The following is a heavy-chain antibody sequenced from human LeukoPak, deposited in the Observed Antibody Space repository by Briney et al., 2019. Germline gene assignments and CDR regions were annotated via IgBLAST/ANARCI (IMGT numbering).Heavy chain of an antibody. J-gene: IGHJ4*02. D-gene: IGHD4-17*01. V-gene: IGHV3-23*01. CDR1: VFTFSSYA. Sequence: TGGSLRLSCAASVFTFSSYAMSWVRQSPGKGLEWVSAISGSGGSTYYADSVKGRFTISRDNSKNTLYLQMNSLRAEDTAVYYCAKGRVDGDYYFDYWGQGTLVTVSS. CDR3: AKGRVDGDYYFDY. CDR2: ISGSGGST.